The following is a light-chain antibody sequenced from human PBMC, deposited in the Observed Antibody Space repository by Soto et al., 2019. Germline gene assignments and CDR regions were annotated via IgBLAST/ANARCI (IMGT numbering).Light chain of an antibody. CDR1: QSVTNSY. Sequence: ERLSPPSPVTRSVAPVEISQLSVISSQSVTNSYLAWYQQKPGQDNRIIIFGAYTRAAGITARFSGSGSGTEYTLTINSMQPEDIATYYCQKYENFQLT. CDR3: QKYENFQLT. CDR2: GAY. J-gene: IGKJ4*01. V-gene: IGKV3-15*01.